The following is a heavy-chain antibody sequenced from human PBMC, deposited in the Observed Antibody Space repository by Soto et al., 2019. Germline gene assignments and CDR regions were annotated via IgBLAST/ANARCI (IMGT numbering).Heavy chain of an antibody. CDR3: AGRLTYGDYPFDY. CDR1: GFTFSSYA. J-gene: IGHJ4*02. CDR2: ISYDGSNK. V-gene: IGHV3-30-3*01. D-gene: IGHD4-17*01. Sequence: HPGGSLRLSCAASGFTFSSYAMHWVRQAPGKGLEWVAVISYDGSNKYYADSVKGRFTISRDNSKNTLYLQMNSLRAEDTAVYYCAGRLTYGDYPFDYWGQGT.